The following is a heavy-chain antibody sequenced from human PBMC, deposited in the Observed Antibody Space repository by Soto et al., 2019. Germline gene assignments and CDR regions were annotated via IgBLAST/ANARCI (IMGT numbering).Heavy chain of an antibody. D-gene: IGHD2-15*01. CDR3: ARGWTPIDY. CDR1: AYTFTNFG. Sequence: QVQLVQSGAEVKKPGASVEVSCKASAYTFTNFGITWVRQAPGQGLEWMGWISAYNGNTNYAQKFQGRVTMTTDTSTSTAYMEVRSLRFDDTAVYYCARGWTPIDYWGQGTLVTVSS. CDR2: ISAYNGNT. J-gene: IGHJ4*02. V-gene: IGHV1-18*01.